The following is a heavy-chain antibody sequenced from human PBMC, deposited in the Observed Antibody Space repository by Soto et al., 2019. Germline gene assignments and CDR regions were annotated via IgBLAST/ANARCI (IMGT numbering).Heavy chain of an antibody. Sequence: QVQLVQSGVEVKKPGASVKVSCKASGYTFTTYAISWVRQAPGQGLEWMGWISAYNGNTKYAEKLQGRVTMTTDTSTSTAYMELRSLRSDDTAVYYCARDSVAARPGWFDPWGQGTLVTVSS. CDR2: ISAYNGNT. V-gene: IGHV1-18*04. D-gene: IGHD6-6*01. CDR3: ARDSVAARPGWFDP. CDR1: GYTFTTYA. J-gene: IGHJ5*02.